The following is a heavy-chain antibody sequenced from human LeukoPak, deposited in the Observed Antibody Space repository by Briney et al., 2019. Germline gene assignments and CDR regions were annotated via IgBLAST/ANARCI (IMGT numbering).Heavy chain of an antibody. V-gene: IGHV4-34*01. CDR2: INHSGST. D-gene: IGHD6-13*01. J-gene: IGHJ1*01. CDR1: GGSFSGYY. CDR3: ARRSSWTNYEYFQH. Sequence: PSETLSLTCAVSGGSFSGYYWSWIRQPPGKGLEWIGEINHSGSTNYNPSLKSRVTISVDTSKNQFSLELSSVTAADTAVYYCARRSSWTNYEYFQHWGQGTLVTVSS.